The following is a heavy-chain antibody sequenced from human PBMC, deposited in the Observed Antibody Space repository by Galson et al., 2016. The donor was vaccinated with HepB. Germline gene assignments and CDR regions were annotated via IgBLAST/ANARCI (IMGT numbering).Heavy chain of an antibody. CDR3: ATDHSGYSGFGY. D-gene: IGHD5-12*01. J-gene: IGHJ4*02. V-gene: IGHV3-43*01. CDR1: GFTFGTYT. Sequence: SLRLSCAASGFTFGTYTMHWIRQAPGEGLQWVSLITGDRANAYYADSVKGRFTISRDNRKKSLYLQMNSLRTEDTALYYCATDHSGYSGFGYWGQGTLVTVSS. CDR2: ITGDRANA.